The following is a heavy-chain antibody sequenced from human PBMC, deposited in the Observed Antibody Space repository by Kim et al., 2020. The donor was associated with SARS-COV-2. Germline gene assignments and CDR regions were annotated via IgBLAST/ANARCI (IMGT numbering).Heavy chain of an antibody. CDR3: ATLLDSSGFYGGPAYDL. Sequence: SETLSLTCALSGGSVSGFYWSWIRQPPGKGLEWIGGINPSGSANYKPSLKSRATISADTSNNQFSLKLSSVTAADTAVYYCATLLDSSGFYGGPAYDLWGQGTLVTVSS. V-gene: IGHV4-34*01. CDR1: GGSVSGFY. J-gene: IGHJ5*02. D-gene: IGHD3-22*01. CDR2: INPSGSA.